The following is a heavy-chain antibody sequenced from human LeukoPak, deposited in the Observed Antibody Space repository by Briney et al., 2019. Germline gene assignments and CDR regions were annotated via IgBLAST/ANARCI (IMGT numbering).Heavy chain of an antibody. CDR1: GYTFISYY. Sequence: ASVKVSCKASGYTFISYYMHWVRQAPGQGLEWMGIINPSSGSTNYAQKFQGRATMTRDTSTSTVYMELSSLRSVDTAVYYCARDEYDGDYWGQGTLVTVSS. J-gene: IGHJ4*02. CDR3: ARDEYDGDY. CDR2: INPSSGST. V-gene: IGHV1-46*01. D-gene: IGHD3-3*01.